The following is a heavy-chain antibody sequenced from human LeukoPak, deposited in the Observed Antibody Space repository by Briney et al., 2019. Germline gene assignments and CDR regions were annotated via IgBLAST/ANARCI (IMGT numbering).Heavy chain of an antibody. CDR3: ARDPYSGSYSSLGD. Sequence: ASVKVSCKASGYTFTSNAMNWVRQAPGQGLEWMGWINTNTGNPTFAQGFTGRFVFSLDTSISTAYLQISSLKAEDTAVYYCARDPYSGSYSSLGDWGQGTLVTVSS. V-gene: IGHV7-4-1*02. J-gene: IGHJ4*02. D-gene: IGHD1-26*01. CDR2: INTNTGNP. CDR1: GYTFTSNA.